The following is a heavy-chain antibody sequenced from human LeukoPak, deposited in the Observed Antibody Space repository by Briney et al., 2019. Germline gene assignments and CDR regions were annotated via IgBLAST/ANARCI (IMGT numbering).Heavy chain of an antibody. CDR1: GGSISSGDYY. Sequence: SETLSLTCTVSGGSISSGDYYWSGIRQPPGKGLEWIGYIYYSGSTYYNPSLKSRVTISVDTSKNQFSLKLSSVTAADTAVYYCARDYIVAVPAAEGAFDIWGQGTMVTVSS. V-gene: IGHV4-30-4*01. CDR3: ARDYIVAVPAAEGAFDI. J-gene: IGHJ3*02. CDR2: IYYSGST. D-gene: IGHD2-2*01.